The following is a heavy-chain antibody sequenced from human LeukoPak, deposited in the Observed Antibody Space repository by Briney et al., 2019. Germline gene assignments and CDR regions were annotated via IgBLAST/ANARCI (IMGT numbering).Heavy chain of an antibody. CDR2: ISGDGSSR. J-gene: IGHJ5*02. V-gene: IGHV3-74*01. Sequence: GGSLRLSCAAYGVTFRDYCMHWVRQAPGKGLVWVSRISGDGSSRAYADFVKGRFTISRDNAKNTLFLQMNSLRDDDTAVYYCGRLDASWGQGTLVTVSS. CDR1: GVTFRDYC. D-gene: IGHD2-2*01. CDR3: GRLDAS.